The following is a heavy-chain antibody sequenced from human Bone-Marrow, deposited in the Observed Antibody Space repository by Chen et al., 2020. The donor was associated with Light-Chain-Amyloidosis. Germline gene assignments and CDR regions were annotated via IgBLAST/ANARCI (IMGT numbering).Heavy chain of an antibody. J-gene: IGHJ3*02. CDR1: GFAFSSYA. Sequence: EVQLVESGGGLLQRGGSLRLSCAASGFAFSSYAMSWVRPAAGNGLEWVATIRGSGGSRYYGDSVEGRLTISRDNSKNELFLQMISLRAEDTAVYYCAKDISYDDILPGYPADAFDIWGQGTMVTVSS. D-gene: IGHD3-9*01. CDR3: AKDISYDDILPGYPADAFDI. V-gene: IGHV3-23*04. CDR2: IRGSGGSR.